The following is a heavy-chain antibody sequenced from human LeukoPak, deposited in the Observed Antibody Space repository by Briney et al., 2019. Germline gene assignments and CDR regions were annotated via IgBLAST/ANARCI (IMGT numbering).Heavy chain of an antibody. J-gene: IGHJ4*02. D-gene: IGHD3-22*01. CDR1: GGSFSSSAYF. CDR2: VSYSGNT. CDR3: ARQVVPGYYDY. V-gene: IGHV4-39*01. Sequence: PSETLSLTCTVSGGSFSSSAYFWVWIRQPPGKVLEWVGTVSYSGNTYYNASLKGRVTTSADAPRNQFFLRLSSVTAADTAVYYCARQVVPGYYDYWGQGTLVTVSS.